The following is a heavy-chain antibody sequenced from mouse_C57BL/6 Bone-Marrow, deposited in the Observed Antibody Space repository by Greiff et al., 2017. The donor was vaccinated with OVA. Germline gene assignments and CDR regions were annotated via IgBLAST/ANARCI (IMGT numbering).Heavy chain of an antibody. Sequence: VQLQQPGAELVRPGSSVKLSCKASGYTFTSYWMHWVKQRPIQGLEWIGNIDPSDSDTHYNQKFKDKATLTVDKSSSTAYMQLSSLTSEDSAVYYWARVCGSSFYYAMDYWGQGTSVTVSS. CDR3: ARVCGSSFYYAMDY. CDR2: IDPSDSDT. D-gene: IGHD1-1*01. V-gene: IGHV1-52*01. CDR1: GYTFTSYW. J-gene: IGHJ4*01.